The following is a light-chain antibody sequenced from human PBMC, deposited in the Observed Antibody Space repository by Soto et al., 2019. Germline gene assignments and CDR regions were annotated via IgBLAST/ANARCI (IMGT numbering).Light chain of an antibody. V-gene: IGLV2-11*01. CDR2: DVS. CDR1: SSDVGTYDF. Sequence: QSALTQPRSVSGSPGQSVTISCAGTSSDVGTYDFVSWYQQHPGKAPRIKIFDVSVRPSGDPDSFSGSRSGNSASLTISGLQAEDEADYYCCLYAVTFYVFGTGTKVTVL. J-gene: IGLJ1*01. CDR3: CLYAVTFYV.